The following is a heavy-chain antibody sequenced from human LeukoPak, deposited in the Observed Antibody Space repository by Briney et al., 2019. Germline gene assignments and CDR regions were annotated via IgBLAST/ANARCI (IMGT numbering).Heavy chain of an antibody. CDR2: IYYSGST. D-gene: IGHD1-1*01. J-gene: IGHJ4*02. CDR1: GGSISSSSYY. Sequence: PSETLSLTCTVSGGSISSSSYYWGWIRQPPGKGLEWIGSIYYSGSTYYNPSLKSRVTISVDTSKNQFSLKLSSVTAADTAVYYCARHANEGLTYYFDYWGQGTLVTVSS. CDR3: ARHANEGLTYYFDY. V-gene: IGHV4-39*01.